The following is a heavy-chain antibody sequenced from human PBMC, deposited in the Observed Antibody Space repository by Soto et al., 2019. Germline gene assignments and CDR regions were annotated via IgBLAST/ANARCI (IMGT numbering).Heavy chain of an antibody. CDR3: ARGGFIGTPPDY. V-gene: IGHV5-51*01. Sequence: LGESLKISCRASGYNFGGYWIGWVRQMPGKGLEWMGIIFPGDSDTRYSTSFQGQVTISADKAISPVYLQWRSLKASDTAIYCCARGGFIGTPPDYWGQGTRVTVSS. CDR2: IFPGDSDT. J-gene: IGHJ4*02. CDR1: GYNFGGYW. D-gene: IGHD1-7*01.